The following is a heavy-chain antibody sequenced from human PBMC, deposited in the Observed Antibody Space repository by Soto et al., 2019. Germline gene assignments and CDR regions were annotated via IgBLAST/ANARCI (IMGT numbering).Heavy chain of an antibody. V-gene: IGHV1-18*04. CDR3: AKKSVSGTSAMDV. CDR1: GYTFTSYG. D-gene: IGHD3-10*01. Sequence: QVQLVQSGAEVKKPGASVRVSCKASGYTFTSYGISWVRQAPGQGLEWMGWISAYNGNTNLPEKFQGRVTRSINTSTTTGHMELRSLRSDDTAVYYCAKKSVSGTSAMDVWGQGTKVTV. J-gene: IGHJ6*02. CDR2: ISAYNGNT.